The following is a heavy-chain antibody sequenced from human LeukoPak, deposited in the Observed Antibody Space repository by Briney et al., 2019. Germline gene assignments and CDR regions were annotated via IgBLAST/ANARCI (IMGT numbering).Heavy chain of an antibody. CDR3: VAISVAGTTFLDF. J-gene: IGHJ4*02. Sequence: GGSLRLSCAASGFTFSSYAMSWVRQAPGEGLKWVSLITSGGLSTFYADSVKGRFTISRDNSANSLYLHLTNLRTEDSALYYCVAISVAGTTFLDFWGQGTLVTVSS. D-gene: IGHD6-19*01. CDR2: ITSGGLST. V-gene: IGHV3-43*02. CDR1: GFTFSSYA.